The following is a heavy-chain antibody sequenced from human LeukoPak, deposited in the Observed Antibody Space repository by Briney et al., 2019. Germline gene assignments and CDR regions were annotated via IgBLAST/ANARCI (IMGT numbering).Heavy chain of an antibody. CDR1: GFTFRSYS. V-gene: IGHV3-23*01. Sequence: GGSLRLSCAASGFTFRSYSMSWVRQAPGKGLEWVSAISGSGGSTYYADSVKGRFTISRDNSKNTLYLQMNSLRAEDTAVYYCAKGYYYDSAVDYWGQGTLVTVSS. CDR3: AKGYYYDSAVDY. J-gene: IGHJ4*02. D-gene: IGHD3-22*01. CDR2: ISGSGGST.